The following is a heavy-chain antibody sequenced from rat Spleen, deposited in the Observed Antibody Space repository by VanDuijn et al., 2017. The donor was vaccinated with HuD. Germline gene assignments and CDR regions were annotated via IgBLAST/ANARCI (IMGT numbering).Heavy chain of an antibody. D-gene: IGHD1-3*01. Sequence: EVQLQESGPGLVKPSQSLSLTCSVTGYSITSIYRWNWIRKFPGNKLEWMGYINSAGSTNYNPSLKSRIPINRDTSRNQFFLQVKSVTTEDTATYYCAKTTVAYYYIMDAWGQGASVTVSS. J-gene: IGHJ4*01. CDR2: INSAGST. V-gene: IGHV3-3*01. CDR1: GYSITSIYR. CDR3: AKTTVAYYYIMDA.